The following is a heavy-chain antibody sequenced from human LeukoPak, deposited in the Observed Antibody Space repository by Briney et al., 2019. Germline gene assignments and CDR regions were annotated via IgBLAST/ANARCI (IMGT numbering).Heavy chain of an antibody. J-gene: IGHJ6*04. CDR3: ARGGKQWLVRYYYYGMDV. CDR1: GFTFRSYA. Sequence: PGGSLRLSCAASGFTFRSYAMHWVRQAPGKGLEWVAVISYDGSNKYYADSVKGRFTISRDNSKNTLYLQMNSLRAEDTAVYYCARGGKQWLVRYYYYGMDVWGKGTTVTVSS. CDR2: ISYDGSNK. V-gene: IGHV3-30*04. D-gene: IGHD6-19*01.